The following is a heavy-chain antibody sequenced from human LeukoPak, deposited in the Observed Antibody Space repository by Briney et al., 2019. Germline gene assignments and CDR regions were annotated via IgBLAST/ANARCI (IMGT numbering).Heavy chain of an antibody. D-gene: IGHD3-3*01. CDR1: GGSISSGSYY. CDR2: IYTSGST. Sequence: SQTLSLTCTVSGGSISSGSYYWSWIRQPAGKGLEWIGRIYTSGSTNYNPSLKSRVTISVGTSKNQFSPKLSSVTAADTAVYYCARGVGGGFLGYWGQGTLVTVSS. J-gene: IGHJ4*02. V-gene: IGHV4-61*02. CDR3: ARGVGGGFLGY.